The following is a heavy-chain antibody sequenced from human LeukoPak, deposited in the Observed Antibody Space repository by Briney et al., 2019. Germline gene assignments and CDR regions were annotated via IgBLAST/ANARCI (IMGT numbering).Heavy chain of an antibody. D-gene: IGHD3-16*01. CDR2: INHNGNVN. J-gene: IGHJ6*02. V-gene: IGHV3-7*03. CDR1: GFTFSSYW. CDR3: ARGGGLDV. Sequence: GALKLSCAASGFTFSSYWMNWSRQAPGKGLEWVASINHNGNVNYYVDSVKGRFTISRDNAKNSLYLQMSNLRAEDTAVYFCARGGGLDVWGQGATVTVSS.